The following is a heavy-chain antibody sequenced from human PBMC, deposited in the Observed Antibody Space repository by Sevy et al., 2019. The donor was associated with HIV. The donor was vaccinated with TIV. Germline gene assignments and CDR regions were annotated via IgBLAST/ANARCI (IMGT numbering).Heavy chain of an antibody. CDR1: GFTFSNYA. CDR2: FSFGCGKI. J-gene: IGHJ4*02. Sequence: GGSLRLSCAASGFTFSNYAMSWVRQAPGKGLEWVSTFSFGCGKINYADSVKGRFTISRDNSKNTLYLQMNSLRAEDTALYYCAREGCNKPHDDWGQVTLVTVSS. V-gene: IGHV3-23*01. D-gene: IGHD6-19*01. CDR3: AREGCNKPHDD.